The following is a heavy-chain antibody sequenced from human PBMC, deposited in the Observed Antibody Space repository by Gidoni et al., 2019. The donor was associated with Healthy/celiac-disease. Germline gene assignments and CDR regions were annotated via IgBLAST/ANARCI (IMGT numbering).Heavy chain of an antibody. V-gene: IGHV4-34*01. CDR1: GVSFSGYY. CDR2: INHSGST. Sequence: QVQLQQSGAGLLKPPETLSLTCAVHGVSFSGYYWSWIRQPPGKGLEWIGEINHSGSTNYNPSLKSRVTISVDTSKNQFSLKLSSVTAADTAVYYCARATMVRGRPLDYWGQGTLVTVSS. J-gene: IGHJ4*02. D-gene: IGHD3-10*01. CDR3: ARATMVRGRPLDY.